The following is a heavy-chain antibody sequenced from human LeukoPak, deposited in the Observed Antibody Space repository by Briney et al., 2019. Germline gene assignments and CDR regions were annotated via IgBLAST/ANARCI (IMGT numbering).Heavy chain of an antibody. D-gene: IGHD3-10*01. CDR1: GESINNYY. J-gene: IGHJ5*02. V-gene: IGHV4-59*01. CDR2: IYYNGNT. Sequence: SETLSLTCTVSGESINNYYWSWIRQPPGKGLEWIGYIYYNGNTNYNPSLESRVTLSLDTSKNQFSLKLSSVSAADTAVYHCAGAVSNYYGSGSVSSDWFDPWGQGTLVTVSS. CDR3: AGAVSNYYGSGSVSSDWFDP.